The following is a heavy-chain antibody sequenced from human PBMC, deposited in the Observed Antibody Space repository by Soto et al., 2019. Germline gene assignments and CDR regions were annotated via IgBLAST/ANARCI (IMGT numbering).Heavy chain of an antibody. CDR1: GGSISSGGYS. CDR3: ARAHYGDFGYGMDV. V-gene: IGHV4-30-2*01. D-gene: IGHD4-17*01. J-gene: IGHJ6*02. Sequence: QLQLQESGSGLVKPSQTLSLTCAVSGGSISSGGYSWSWIRQPPGKGLEWIGYIYDSGFTYYNPSLKSRVTISVDRSKKQFSLKLSSVTAADTAVYYCARAHYGDFGYGMDVWGQGTTVTVSS. CDR2: IYDSGFT.